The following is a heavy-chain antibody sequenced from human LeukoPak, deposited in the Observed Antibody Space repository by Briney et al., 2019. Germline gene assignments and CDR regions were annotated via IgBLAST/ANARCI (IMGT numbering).Heavy chain of an antibody. V-gene: IGHV4-34*01. CDR2: INDNGYT. CDR1: GVSFTGNY. Sequence: SETLSLTCGVYGVSFTGNYWSWIRQPPGKGPEWIGEINDNGYTNYNPSLKSRVSMSLDTSEKQFSLKLTSVTAADMAVYYCAPRGDIEHSYGYGKWFDPWGQGTRVTVSS. J-gene: IGHJ5*02. D-gene: IGHD5-18*01. CDR3: APRGDIEHSYGYGKWFDP.